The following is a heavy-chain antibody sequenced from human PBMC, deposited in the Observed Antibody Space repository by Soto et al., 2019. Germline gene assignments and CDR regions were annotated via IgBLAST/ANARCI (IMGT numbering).Heavy chain of an antibody. CDR1: GFTFSSYA. D-gene: IGHD1-26*01. Sequence: GGSLRLSCAASGFTFSSYAMSWVRQAPGKGLEWVSAISGSGGSTYYADSVKGRFTISRDNSKNTLYLQMNSLRAEDTAVYYCAKQKWDPGSQTTFYFDYWGQGTLVTVSS. CDR2: ISGSGGST. CDR3: AKQKWDPGSQTTFYFDY. J-gene: IGHJ4*02. V-gene: IGHV3-23*01.